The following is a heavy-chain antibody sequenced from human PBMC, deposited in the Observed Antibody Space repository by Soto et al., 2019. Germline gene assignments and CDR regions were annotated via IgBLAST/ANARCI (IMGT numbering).Heavy chain of an antibody. J-gene: IGHJ4*02. CDR1: GFTVSTNY. CDR3: AKCMGSSWIGVIDN. CDR2: IYTGGST. V-gene: IGHV3-53*02. D-gene: IGHD6-13*01. Sequence: EVQLVATGGGLIQPGGSLRLSCAASGFTVSTNYMGWVRQSPGKGLEWVSVIYTGGSTYYADSVKGRFTISRDNSKNRLFLQMNSLRAEDTAIYYCAKCMGSSWIGVIDNWGQGTLVTVSS.